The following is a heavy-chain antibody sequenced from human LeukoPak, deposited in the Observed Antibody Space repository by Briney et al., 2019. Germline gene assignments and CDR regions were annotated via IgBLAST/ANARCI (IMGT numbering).Heavy chain of an antibody. CDR1: GFMFSTYW. CDR2: ISGSGGST. D-gene: IGHD6-13*01. CDR3: AKDPPGIAAAGTKLNAFDI. Sequence: GGSLRLSCATSGFMFSTYWMTWVRQAPGKGLEWVSAISGSGGSTYYADSVKGRFTISRDYSKNTLYLQMNSLRAEDTAVYYCAKDPPGIAAAGTKLNAFDIWGQGTMVTVSS. V-gene: IGHV3-23*01. J-gene: IGHJ3*02.